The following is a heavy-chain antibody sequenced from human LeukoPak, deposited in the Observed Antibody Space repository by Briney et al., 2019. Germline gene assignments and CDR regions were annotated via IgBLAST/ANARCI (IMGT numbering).Heavy chain of an antibody. CDR2: IIGSVHST. CDR3: AKHSYDSSGYYSIDY. J-gene: IGHJ4*02. V-gene: IGHV3-23*01. Sequence: GESLRLSCAASGFTLTSYAMSWVRQAPGKGLEWVSAIIGSVHSTYYADSVKGRFNISRDNSKNTLYLQMNSLRAEDTAVYYCAKHSYDSSGYYSIDYWGQGTLVTVFS. D-gene: IGHD3-22*01. CDR1: GFTLTSYA.